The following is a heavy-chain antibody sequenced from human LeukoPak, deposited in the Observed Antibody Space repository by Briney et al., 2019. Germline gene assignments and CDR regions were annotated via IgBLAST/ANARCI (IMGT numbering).Heavy chain of an antibody. Sequence: GASVKVSCKASGGTFSSYAISWVRQAPGQGLEWMGGIIPIFGTANYAQKFQGRVTITADESTSTAYMELSSLRSEDTAVYYCARGVHELRYFDYWFDPWAREPWSPSPQ. J-gene: IGHJ5*02. CDR2: IIPIFGTA. CDR3: ARGVHELRYFDYWFDP. D-gene: IGHD3-9*01. CDR1: GGTFSSYA. V-gene: IGHV1-69*13.